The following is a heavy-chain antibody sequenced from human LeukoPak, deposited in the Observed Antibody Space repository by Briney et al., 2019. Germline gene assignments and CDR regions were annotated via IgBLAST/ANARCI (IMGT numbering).Heavy chain of an antibody. Sequence: SETLSLTCAVSGYSISSGYYWGWIRQPPGKGLEWIGSIYHSGSTYYNPSLKSRVTISVDTSKNQFSLKLSSVTAADTAVYYCAGHDNGDPQSAFYIWGQGTMVTVSS. D-gene: IGHD4-17*01. CDR3: AGHDNGDPQSAFYI. CDR1: GYSISSGYY. J-gene: IGHJ3*02. V-gene: IGHV4-38-2*01. CDR2: IYHSGST.